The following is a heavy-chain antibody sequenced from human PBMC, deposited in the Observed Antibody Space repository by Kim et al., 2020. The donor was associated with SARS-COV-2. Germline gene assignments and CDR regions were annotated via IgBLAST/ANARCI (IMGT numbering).Heavy chain of an antibody. CDR3: ARGGDSSGYLQSYYVDY. CDR1: GYTFSSYA. CDR2: IIPIFGTA. D-gene: IGHD3-22*01. J-gene: IGHJ4*02. Sequence: SVKVSCKASGYTFSSYAISWVRQAPGQGLEWMGGIIPIFGTANYAQKFQGRVTITADKSTSTAYMELSSLRSEDTAVYYCARGGDSSGYLQSYYVDYWGQGTLVTVSS. V-gene: IGHV1-69*06.